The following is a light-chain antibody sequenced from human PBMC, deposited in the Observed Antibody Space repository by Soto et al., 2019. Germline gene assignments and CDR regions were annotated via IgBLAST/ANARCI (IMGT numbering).Light chain of an antibody. CDR2: DAS. CDR3: QQYSNWPPRT. V-gene: IGKV3-15*01. Sequence: EIVMTQSPATLAVSPGDWATLSCRASQSVSSNLAWYQQKPGQAPRLLMFDASARATGIPARFSGSGSGTEFTLTISSLQSEDFAVYYCQQYSNWPPRTFGQGTKVEI. J-gene: IGKJ1*01. CDR1: QSVSSN.